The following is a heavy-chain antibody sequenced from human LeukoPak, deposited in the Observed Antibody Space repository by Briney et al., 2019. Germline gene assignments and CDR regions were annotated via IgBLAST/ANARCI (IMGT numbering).Heavy chain of an antibody. V-gene: IGHV1-3*01. CDR1: GYTFTSYA. CDR3: ARASGIVGAPFDY. J-gene: IGHJ4*02. Sequence: ASVKVSCKASGYTFTSYAMHWVRQAPGQRLEWMGWINAGNGNTKYSQKFQGRVTITRDTSASTAYMELSSLRSEDTAVYYCARASGIVGAPFDYWGQGTLVTVSS. D-gene: IGHD1-26*01. CDR2: INAGNGNT.